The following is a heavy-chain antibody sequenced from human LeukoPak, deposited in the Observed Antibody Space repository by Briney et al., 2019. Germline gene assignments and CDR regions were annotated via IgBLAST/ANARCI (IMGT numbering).Heavy chain of an antibody. V-gene: IGHV4-4*09. CDR1: GGSISSYY. CDR2: IYTSGST. Sequence: KSSETLSLTCTVSGGSISSYYCSWIRQPPGKGLEWIGYIYTSGSTNYNPSLKSRVTISVDTSKNQFSLKLSSVTAADTAVYYCARHRGVTAIGPFDYWGQGTLVTVSS. CDR3: ARHRGVTAIGPFDY. D-gene: IGHD2-21*02. J-gene: IGHJ4*02.